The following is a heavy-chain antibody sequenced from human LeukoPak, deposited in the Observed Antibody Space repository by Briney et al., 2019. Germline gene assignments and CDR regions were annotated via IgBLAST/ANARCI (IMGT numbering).Heavy chain of an antibody. J-gene: IGHJ4*02. CDR1: GFTFTNYW. V-gene: IGHV3-7*01. D-gene: IGHD1-7*01. Sequence: QPGGSLRLSCAASGFTFTNYWMSWVRQAPGKGLELVANIKQDRSEKYYVDSVKGRFTISRDNAKNSLYLQMNSLRAEDTAVYYCARSSRELGGYAPWELMPPFDYWGQGTLVTVSS. CDR3: ARSSRELGGYAPWELMPPFDY. CDR2: IKQDRSEK.